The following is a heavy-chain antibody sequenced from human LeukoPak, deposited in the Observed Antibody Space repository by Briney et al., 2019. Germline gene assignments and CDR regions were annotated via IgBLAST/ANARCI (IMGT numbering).Heavy chain of an antibody. CDR3: ARASEDYYDSSGYLDPDAFDI. V-gene: IGHV1-8*03. J-gene: IGHJ3*02. Sequence: ASVKVSCKASGYTFTSYDINWVRQATGQGREWMGWMNPNSGNTGYAQKFQGRVNINRNTSISTAYMELSSLRSEDTAVYYCARASEDYYDSSGYLDPDAFDIWGQGTMVTVSS. CDR1: GYTFTSYD. D-gene: IGHD3-22*01. CDR2: MNPNSGNT.